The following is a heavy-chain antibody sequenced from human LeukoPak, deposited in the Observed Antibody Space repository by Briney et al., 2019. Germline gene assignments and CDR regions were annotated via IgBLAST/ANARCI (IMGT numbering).Heavy chain of an antibody. CDR2: ISYNGDST. Sequence: PGGSLRLSCSGSGFTFSRHNMHWVRQAPGKGLEYVSAISYNGDSTYYVDSVKGRFTISRDNSKNTLDLQMSSLRPEDTAVYYRASDRETQEQIWGPGTLVTVSS. D-gene: IGHD1-26*01. J-gene: IGHJ3*02. CDR3: ASDRETQEQI. CDR1: GFTFSRHN. V-gene: IGHV3-64D*09.